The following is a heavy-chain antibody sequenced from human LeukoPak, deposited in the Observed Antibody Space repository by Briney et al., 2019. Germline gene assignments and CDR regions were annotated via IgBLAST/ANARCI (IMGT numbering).Heavy chain of an antibody. CDR2: IYYSGST. J-gene: IGHJ3*02. CDR1: GGSISSSSYY. Sequence: PSETLSLTCTVSGGSISSSSYYWGWIRQPPGKGLEWIGSIYYSGSTYYNPSLKSRVTISVDTSKNQFSLKLSSVTAADTAVYYCASSDLTYYDFWSGYPFERTDAFDIWGQGTMVTVSS. V-gene: IGHV4-39*07. D-gene: IGHD3-3*01. CDR3: ASSDLTYYDFWSGYPFERTDAFDI.